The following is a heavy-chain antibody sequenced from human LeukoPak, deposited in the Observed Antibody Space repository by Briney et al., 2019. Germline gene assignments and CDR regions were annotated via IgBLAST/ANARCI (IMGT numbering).Heavy chain of an antibody. CDR1: GFTFSSYA. D-gene: IGHD3-10*01. V-gene: IGHV3-23*01. Sequence: PGGSLRLSCAASGFTFSSYAMSWVRQAPGKGLEWVSAISGSGGSTYYADSAKGRFTISRDNSKNTLYLQMNSLRAEDTAVYYCAAGGSGSYWWFDPWGQGTLVTVSS. J-gene: IGHJ5*02. CDR3: AAGGSGSYWWFDP. CDR2: ISGSGGST.